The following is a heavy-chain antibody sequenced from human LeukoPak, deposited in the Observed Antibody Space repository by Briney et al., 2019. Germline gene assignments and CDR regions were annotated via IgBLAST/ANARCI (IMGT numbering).Heavy chain of an antibody. J-gene: IGHJ4*02. V-gene: IGHV4-39*01. CDR1: GGSISSSSYY. D-gene: IGHD6-6*01. CDR3: ARHARQLVGIVHY. CDR2: IYYSGST. Sequence: SETLSLTCTVSGGSISSSSYYWGWIRQPPGKGLEWIGSIYYSGSTYYNPPLRSRVTISVDTSKNQFSLKLSSVTAEDTAVYYCARHARQLVGIVHYWGQGTLVTVSS.